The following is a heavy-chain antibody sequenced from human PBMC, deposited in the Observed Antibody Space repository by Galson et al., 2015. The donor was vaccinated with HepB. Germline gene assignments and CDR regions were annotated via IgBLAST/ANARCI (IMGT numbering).Heavy chain of an antibody. J-gene: IGHJ4*02. CDR3: AKAAVGWERHNFYYFDF. CDR2: ISYDRNDE. Sequence: SLRLSCAASGFNFNNYAMHWARQAPGKGLEWVAVISYDRNDELYADSVKGRLTISRDTSKKTVYLQMKSLRPEDTAIYYCAKAAVGWERHNFYYFDFWGQGTLVTVSS. CDR1: GFNFNNYA. V-gene: IGHV3-30*18. D-gene: IGHD1-26*01.